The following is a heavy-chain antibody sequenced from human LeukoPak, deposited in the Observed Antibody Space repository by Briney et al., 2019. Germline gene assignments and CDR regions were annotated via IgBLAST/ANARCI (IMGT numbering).Heavy chain of an antibody. CDR2: ISYDGTSK. J-gene: IGHJ4*02. V-gene: IGHV3-30*04. CDR3: TKPSHIVVVAAFFLFDY. CDR1: GFTFSSYV. D-gene: IGHD2-21*02. Sequence: GGSLRLSCAASGFTFSSYVMHWVRQAPGRGLGWVAIISYDGTSKYYTDPVKGRVTISRDNSKNTVYLHMSSMRVEDTAVYYCTKPSHIVVVAAFFLFDYWGQGTLVTVPS.